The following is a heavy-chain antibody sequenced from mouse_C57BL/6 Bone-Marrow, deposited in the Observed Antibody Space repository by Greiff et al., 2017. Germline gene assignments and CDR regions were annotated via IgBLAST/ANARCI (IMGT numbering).Heavy chain of an antibody. D-gene: IGHD2-3*01. CDR2: IHPNGGST. V-gene: IGHV1-64*01. CDR3: ARKRNDDHYFDD. Sequence: VQLQQSGAELVKPGASVKLSCTASGYTFTSYWMHWVKQRPGQGLEWIGMIHPNGGSTKYNEKFKSKATLTVDKSSSTAYMQLSSLTSEDSAVSYCARKRNDDHYFDDWCRGTTLTVSS. J-gene: IGHJ2*01. CDR1: GYTFTSYW.